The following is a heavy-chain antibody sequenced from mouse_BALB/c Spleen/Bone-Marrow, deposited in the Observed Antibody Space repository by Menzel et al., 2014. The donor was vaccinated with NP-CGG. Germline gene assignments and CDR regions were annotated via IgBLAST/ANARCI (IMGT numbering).Heavy chain of an antibody. CDR3: ARGLLQYYYAMDY. D-gene: IGHD2-3*01. CDR2: IDPANGNT. V-gene: IGHV14-3*02. Sequence: VQLQQSGAELVKPGASVKLSCTASGFNIKDTYMHWVKQRPEQGLEWIGRIDPANGNTKYDPKFQGKATITADPSSNTAYLQLSSLTSEDTAVYYCARGLLQYYYAMDYWGQGTSVTISS. J-gene: IGHJ4*01. CDR1: GFNIKDTY.